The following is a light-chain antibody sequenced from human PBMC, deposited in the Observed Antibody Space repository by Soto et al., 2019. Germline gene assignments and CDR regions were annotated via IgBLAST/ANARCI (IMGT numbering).Light chain of an antibody. CDR1: QGISTY. V-gene: IGKV1-39*01. J-gene: IGKJ5*01. CDR2: AAS. CDR3: QQSYSTTWT. Sequence: DIQMTQSPSSLSASVGDRFTITCRASQGISTYLNCYQQKPGKAPKLLIYAASSLQSGVPSRFSGSGSETDFTLTISSLQPEDFATYSCQQSYSTTWTFGQGTRLEIK.